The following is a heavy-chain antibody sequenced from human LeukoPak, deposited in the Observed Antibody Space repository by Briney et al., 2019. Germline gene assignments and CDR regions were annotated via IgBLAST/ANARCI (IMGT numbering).Heavy chain of an antibody. CDR2: MNPNSGNT. D-gene: IGHD3-10*01. CDR3: ARAITPPFKLLWFGEKRGKFDP. CDR1: GYTFTSYD. J-gene: IGHJ5*02. Sequence: ASVKVSCKASGYTFTSYDINWVRQATGQGLEWMGWMNPNSGNTGYAQKFQGRVTMTRNTSISTAYMELSSLRSEDTAVYYCARAITPPFKLLWFGEKRGKFDPWGQGTLVTVSS. V-gene: IGHV1-8*01.